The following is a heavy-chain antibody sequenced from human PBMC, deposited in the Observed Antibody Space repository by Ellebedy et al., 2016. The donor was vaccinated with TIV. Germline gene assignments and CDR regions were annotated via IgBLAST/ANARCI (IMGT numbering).Heavy chain of an antibody. D-gene: IGHD3-3*01. V-gene: IGHV1-3*01. CDR1: GYTFTNYV. J-gene: IGHJ4*02. CDR3: AREWDPSFTYYDFWSGYYRYFDY. CDR2: INAGNGNT. Sequence: ASVKVSCKASGYTFTNYVMYWVRQAPGQSLEWMGWINAGNGNTKYSQKFQGRVTITRDTSASTAYMELSSLRSEDTAVYYCAREWDPSFTYYDFWSGYYRYFDYWGQGTLVTVSS.